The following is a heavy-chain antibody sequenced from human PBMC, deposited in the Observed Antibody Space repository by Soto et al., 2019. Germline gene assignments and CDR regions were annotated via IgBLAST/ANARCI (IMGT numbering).Heavy chain of an antibody. J-gene: IGHJ6*02. CDR3: ARAQQLESSYYYYYMDV. D-gene: IGHD6-13*01. V-gene: IGHV4-34*01. Sequence: SETLSLTCAVYGWSFSGYYWSGIRQPPGKGLEWIGEIKHSGSTNYNASLKSRVTISVDTSKNQFSLKLSSVTAADTAVYYWARAQQLESSYYYYYMDVWGQGTPVTVSS. CDR1: GWSFSGYY. CDR2: IKHSGST.